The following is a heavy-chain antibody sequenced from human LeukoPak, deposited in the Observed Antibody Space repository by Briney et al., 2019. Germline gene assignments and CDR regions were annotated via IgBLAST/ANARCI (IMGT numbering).Heavy chain of an antibody. Sequence: SETLSLTCTVSGGSVSSGSYYWSWIRQPPGKGLEWIGYIYYSGSTNYNPSLKSRVTISVDTSKNQFSLKLSSVTAADTAVYYCARSGRYAFAIWGQGTTVTVSS. V-gene: IGHV4-61*01. J-gene: IGHJ3*02. CDR3: ARSGRYAFAI. D-gene: IGHD2-15*01. CDR1: GGSVSSGSYY. CDR2: IYYSGST.